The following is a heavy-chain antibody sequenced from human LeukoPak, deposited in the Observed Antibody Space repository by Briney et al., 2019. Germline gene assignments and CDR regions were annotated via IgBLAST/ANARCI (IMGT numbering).Heavy chain of an antibody. Sequence: GGSLRLSCAASGFTFSDYYMSWIRQAPGKGLEWVSYISSSGSTIYYADSVKGRFTISRDNAKNSLYLQMNSLRAEDTAVYYCARDRNQLLPDTYYYYYGMDVWGQGTTVTVSS. CDR3: ARDRNQLLPDTYYYYYGMDV. CDR2: ISSSGSTI. V-gene: IGHV3-11*04. D-gene: IGHD2-2*01. CDR1: GFTFSDYY. J-gene: IGHJ6*02.